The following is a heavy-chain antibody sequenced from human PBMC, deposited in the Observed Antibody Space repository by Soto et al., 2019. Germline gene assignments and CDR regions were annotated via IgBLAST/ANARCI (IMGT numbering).Heavy chain of an antibody. Sequence: SGPTLVNPTQTLTLTCTFSGFSLRTSGVGVGWIRQPPGKALEWLAMIFWNDDKRYNPSLKRRLSITKDTSKNQVVLTMTNMDTVDTALYYCSLPSRNLFAFCGQGTSVTVSS. D-gene: IGHD1-1*01. CDR2: IFWNDDK. CDR3: SLPSRNLFAF. CDR1: GFSLRTSGVG. J-gene: IGHJ4*02. V-gene: IGHV2-5*01.